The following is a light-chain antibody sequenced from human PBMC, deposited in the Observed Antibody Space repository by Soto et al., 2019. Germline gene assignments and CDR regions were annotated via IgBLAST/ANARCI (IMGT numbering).Light chain of an antibody. CDR2: EVR. CDR3: SSYTSKSSLI. V-gene: IGLV2-14*01. J-gene: IGLJ2*01. CDR1: MRDVGAYNL. Sequence: QSVLTQPASVSGSPGQSITISCAGTMRDVGAYNLVSWYQQHPGRAPQLIIYEVRNRPSGISFRFSGSKSGNTASLTIPGLQAEDEADYYCSSYTSKSSLIFGGGTKVTLL.